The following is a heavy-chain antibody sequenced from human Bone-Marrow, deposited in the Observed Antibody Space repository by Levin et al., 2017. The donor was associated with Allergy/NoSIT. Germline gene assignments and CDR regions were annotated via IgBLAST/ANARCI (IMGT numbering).Heavy chain of an antibody. CDR3: ARDSENSKWSYFDY. J-gene: IGHJ4*02. Sequence: SETLSLTCTVSGGSISSGDYYWSWIRQRPGTALEWIGYIFYTGTTQSNPSLTSRVTISVDTSKNQFSLKLTSVTAADTAVYYCARDSENSKWSYFDYWGLGTLVTVSS. V-gene: IGHV4-30-4*02. CDR2: IFYTGTT. CDR1: GGSISSGDYY. D-gene: IGHD2-15*01.